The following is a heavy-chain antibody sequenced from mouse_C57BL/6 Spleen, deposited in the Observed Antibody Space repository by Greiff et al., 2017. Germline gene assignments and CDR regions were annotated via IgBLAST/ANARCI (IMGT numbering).Heavy chain of an antibody. CDR1: GYTFTSYW. CDR2: IHPNSGST. J-gene: IGHJ4*01. V-gene: IGHV1-64*01. D-gene: IGHD1-1*01. Sequence: QVQLKQPGAELVKPGASVKLSCKASGYTFTSYWMHWVKQRPGQGLEWIGMIHPNSGSTNYNEKFKSKATLTVDKSSSTAYMQLSSLTSEDSAVYYCARGNGSSYDYYAMDYWGQGTSVTVSS. CDR3: ARGNGSSYDYYAMDY.